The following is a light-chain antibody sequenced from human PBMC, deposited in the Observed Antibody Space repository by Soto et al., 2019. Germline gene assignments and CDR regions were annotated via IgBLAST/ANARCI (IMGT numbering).Light chain of an antibody. CDR2: EVT. CDR1: SSDVGAYNY. Sequence: QSALTQPPSASGSPXXXVTISCTGTSSDVGAYNYVSWYQQYPGKAPKLMIYEVTKRPSGVPDRFSGSKSGNTASLTVSGLQAEDEADYYCTSYVGNNIWVFGGGTKVTVL. CDR3: TSYVGNNIWV. J-gene: IGLJ3*02. V-gene: IGLV2-8*01.